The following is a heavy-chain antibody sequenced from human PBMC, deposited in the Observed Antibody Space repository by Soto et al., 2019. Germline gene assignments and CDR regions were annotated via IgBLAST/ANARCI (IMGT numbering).Heavy chain of an antibody. J-gene: IGHJ4*02. D-gene: IGHD6-19*01. CDR2: FDPEDGET. Sequence: ASVKVSCKVSGYTLTELSMHWVRQAPGKGLEWMGGFDPEDGETIYAQKFQGRVTMTEDTSTHTAYMELSSLRSEDTAVYYCATTEGGTGGIAVAGLYFDYWGQGTLVTVSS. V-gene: IGHV1-24*01. CDR3: ATTEGGTGGIAVAGLYFDY. CDR1: GYTLTELS.